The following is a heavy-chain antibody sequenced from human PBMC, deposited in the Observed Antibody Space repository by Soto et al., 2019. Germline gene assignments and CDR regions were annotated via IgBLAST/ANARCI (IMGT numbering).Heavy chain of an antibody. Sequence: PSETRSLTSTVTGCSIRSYFWSCIRQPPGKGLDWIGYIYYSGSTNYYPSLKSRVNISVDTSKNQFSLKLSSVTAADTAVYYCARGRGITIFGVIGVYYYYGMDVWGQGTTVTVSS. CDR2: IYYSGST. J-gene: IGHJ6*02. CDR1: GCSIRSYF. D-gene: IGHD3-3*01. V-gene: IGHV4-59*12. CDR3: ARGRGITIFGVIGVYYYYGMDV.